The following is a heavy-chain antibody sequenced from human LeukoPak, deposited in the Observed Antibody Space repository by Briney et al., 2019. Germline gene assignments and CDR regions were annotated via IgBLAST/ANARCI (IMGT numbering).Heavy chain of an antibody. CDR2: ISWNSGTK. CDR3: ARVDRRGYSYDYGTMDV. V-gene: IGHV3-9*01. D-gene: IGHD5-18*01. Sequence: GGALRLSCAASGFTFDNYAMHWVRQAPGKGLEWVSGISWNSGTKIYGDSVKGRFTLSRDNAQNSLFLQMDSLRPDDTALYFCARVDRRGYSYDYGTMDVWGKGTTVTVSS. J-gene: IGHJ6*03. CDR1: GFTFDNYA.